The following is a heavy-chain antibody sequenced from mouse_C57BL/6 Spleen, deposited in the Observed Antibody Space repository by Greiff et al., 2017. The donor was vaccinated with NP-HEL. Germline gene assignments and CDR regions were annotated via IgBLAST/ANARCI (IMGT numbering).Heavy chain of an antibody. D-gene: IGHD2-2*01. J-gene: IGHJ2*01. Sequence: VQLQQSGAELVRPGTSVKVSCKASGYAFTNYLIEWVKQRPGQGLEWIGVINPGSGGTNYNEKFKGKATLTTDKSSSTAYMQLSSLTSEDSAVYFCAAYGYDDFDYWGQGTTLTVSS. CDR3: AAYGYDDFDY. CDR2: INPGSGGT. V-gene: IGHV1-54*01. CDR1: GYAFTNYL.